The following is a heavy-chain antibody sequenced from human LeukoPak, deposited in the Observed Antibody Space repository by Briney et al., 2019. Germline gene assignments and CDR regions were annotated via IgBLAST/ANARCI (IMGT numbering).Heavy chain of an antibody. J-gene: IGHJ5*02. V-gene: IGHV3-33*01. CDR1: GFTFSSYG. Sequence: GGSLRLSCAASGFTFSSYGMHWVRQAPGKGLEWVAVIWYDGSNKNYADSVKGRFTISRDNSKNTLYLQMDSLRVEDTAVYYCVRGGSYYDSSGYFPWGQGTLVTVSS. CDR3: VRGGSYYDSSGYFP. D-gene: IGHD3-22*01. CDR2: IWYDGSNK.